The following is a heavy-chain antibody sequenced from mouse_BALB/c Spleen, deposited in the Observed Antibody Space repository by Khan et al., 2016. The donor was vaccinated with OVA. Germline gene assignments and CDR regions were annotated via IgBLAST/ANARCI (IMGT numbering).Heavy chain of an antibody. Sequence: EVELVESGGDLVKPGGSLKLSCAASGFTFSTYGMSWVRQTPAKRLEWVATISSGGSYTNYPDNVKGRFTISRDNAKNTLYLQMSSLQSEDTAMYYCARLAYYYDREGFAYWGQGTLVTVSA. CDR2: ISSGGSYT. CDR3: ARLAYYYDREGFAY. CDR1: GFTFSTYG. V-gene: IGHV5-6*01. D-gene: IGHD1-1*01. J-gene: IGHJ3*01.